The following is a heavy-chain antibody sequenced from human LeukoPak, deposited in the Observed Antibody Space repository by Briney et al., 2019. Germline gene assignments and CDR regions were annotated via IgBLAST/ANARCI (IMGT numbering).Heavy chain of an antibody. CDR2: INLSGGST. CDR1: GYTFTSYG. Sequence: ASVKVSCTASGYTFTSYGISWVRQAPGQGLEWMGKINLSGGSTTYAQKFQGRVTMTRDTSTSTVYMELSSLRSEDTAVYYCARDYVDDIPMIKDYWGQGTLVTVSS. V-gene: IGHV1-46*01. D-gene: IGHD2-8*01. CDR3: ARDYVDDIPMIKDY. J-gene: IGHJ4*02.